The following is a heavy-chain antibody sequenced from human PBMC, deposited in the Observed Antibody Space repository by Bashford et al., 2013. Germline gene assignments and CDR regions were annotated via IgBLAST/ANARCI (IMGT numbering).Heavy chain of an antibody. CDR2: FDPEDGET. J-gene: IGHJ3*02. D-gene: IGHD1-26*01. CDR3: AREVDRGSQRAFDI. CDR1: GYTLTELS. Sequence: VASVKVSCKVSGYTLTELSMHWVRQAPGKGLEWMGGFDPEDGETIYAQKFQDRVTITRDTSASTAYMELSSLKSEDTAVYYCAREVDRGSQRAFDIWGQGTMVTVSS. V-gene: IGHV1-24*01.